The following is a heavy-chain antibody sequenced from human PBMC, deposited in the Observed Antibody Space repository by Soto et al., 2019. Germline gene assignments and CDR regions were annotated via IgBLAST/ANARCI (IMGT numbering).Heavy chain of an antibody. CDR2: ISPNSGGT. Sequence: ASVKVSCKASGYTFTGYYMHWVRQAPGQGLEWMGWISPNSGGTNYAQKFQGWVTMTRDTSISTAYTELSGLTSDDSAVYYCARDSGYQGNAYDFWGQGALVTVSS. CDR1: GYTFTGYY. J-gene: IGHJ4*02. CDR3: ARDSGYQGNAYDF. D-gene: IGHD2-2*01. V-gene: IGHV1-2*04.